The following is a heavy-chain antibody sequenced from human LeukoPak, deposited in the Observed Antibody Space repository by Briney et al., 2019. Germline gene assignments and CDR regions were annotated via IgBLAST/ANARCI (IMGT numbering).Heavy chain of an antibody. J-gene: IGHJ4*02. V-gene: IGHV1-2*02. CDR3: ARSIAAAGSTDY. D-gene: IGHD6-13*01. Sequence: ASVKVCCKASGYTFTGYYMHWVRQAPGQGLEWMGWINPNSGGTNYAQKFQSRVTMNRDTSISTAYMELRSLRSDDTAVYYCARSIAAAGSTDYWGQGTLVTVSS. CDR1: GYTFTGYY. CDR2: INPNSGGT.